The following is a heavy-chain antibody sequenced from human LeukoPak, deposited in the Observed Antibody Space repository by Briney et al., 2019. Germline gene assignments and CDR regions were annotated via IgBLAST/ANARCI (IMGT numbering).Heavy chain of an antibody. V-gene: IGHV1-2*02. Sequence: ASVKVSCKASVDTFTGCFIHWVPHAPGQGLEWMGWINPDSGGTDYAQKFQDRVTLTRDTSISTAYMELSALTSDDTAIYYCARVLIGSTLFDPWGQGTLVTVSS. CDR3: ARVLIGSTLFDP. CDR2: INPDSGGT. D-gene: IGHD2-21*01. J-gene: IGHJ5*02. CDR1: VDTFTGCF.